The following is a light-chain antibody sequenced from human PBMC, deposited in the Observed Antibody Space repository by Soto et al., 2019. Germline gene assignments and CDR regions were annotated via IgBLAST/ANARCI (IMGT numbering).Light chain of an antibody. Sequence: EIVLTQSPGTLSLSPGERATLSCRASQSVSGSYLAWYQQKPGQAPRLLIYGASSRATGIPDRFSGSGSGTDFTITISRLEPEDFAVYYCQQYGSSPLFIFGPGTTVDIK. CDR2: GAS. CDR1: QSVSGSY. CDR3: QQYGSSPLFI. J-gene: IGKJ3*01. V-gene: IGKV3-20*01.